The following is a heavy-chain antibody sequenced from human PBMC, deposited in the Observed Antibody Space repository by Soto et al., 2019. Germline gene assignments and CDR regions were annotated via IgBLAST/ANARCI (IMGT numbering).Heavy chain of an antibody. CDR3: VKNSGWFKT. D-gene: IGHD3-10*01. CDR1: GFTFGTTD. J-gene: IGHJ5*02. V-gene: IGHV3-23*01. Sequence: QLLQSGGGLVQPGGSLTLSCAASGFTFGTTDMSWVRQAPGEGLEWVSTIDGSGGITYYADSVKGRFTISRDNSRNTVYLQMNSLGGDDTALYYCVKNSGWFKTWGQGALVTVSS. CDR2: IDGSGGIT.